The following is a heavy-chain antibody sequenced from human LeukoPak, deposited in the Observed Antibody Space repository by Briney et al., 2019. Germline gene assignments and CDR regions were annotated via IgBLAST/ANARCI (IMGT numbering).Heavy chain of an antibody. V-gene: IGHV4-39*07. CDR3: ARSYGDYVNWFDP. CDR2: IYYSGST. J-gene: IGHJ5*02. D-gene: IGHD4-17*01. CDR1: GGSISSSSYY. Sequence: SETLSLTCTVSGGSISSSSYYWGWIRQPPGKGLEWIGSIYYSGSTYYNPSLKSRVTISVDTSKNQFSLRLSSVTAADTAVYYCARSYGDYVNWFDPWGQGTLVTVSS.